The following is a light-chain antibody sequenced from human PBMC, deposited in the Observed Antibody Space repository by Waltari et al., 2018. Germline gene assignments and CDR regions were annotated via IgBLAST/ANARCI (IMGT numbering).Light chain of an antibody. V-gene: IGKV1-39*01. CDR3: QQSYSTPQST. CDR1: QNINKY. Sequence: DIQMTQFPSSLSAAVGDRVTITCRASQNINKYLNWYQHKPGKAPKLLIYAASSLLSGVPSRFSGSGSGTDFTLPISSLQPEDFATYYCQQSYSTPQSTFGQGTRLQIK. CDR2: AAS. J-gene: IGKJ5*01.